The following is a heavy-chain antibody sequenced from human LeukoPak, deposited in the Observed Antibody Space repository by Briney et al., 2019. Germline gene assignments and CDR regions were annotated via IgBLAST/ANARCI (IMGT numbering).Heavy chain of an antibody. CDR1: GGSISSSSYY. CDR2: IYYSGST. V-gene: IGHV4-39*06. CDR3: AREAQGLSRNDY. J-gene: IGHJ4*02. D-gene: IGHD1-14*01. Sequence: PSETLSLTCTISGGSISSSSYYWGCIRQPPGKGLEGSGSIYYSGSTYYNPSLNSRVTILVYTSNNQFALKLSSVTAADTAVYYCAREAQGLSRNDYWGQGTLVTVSS.